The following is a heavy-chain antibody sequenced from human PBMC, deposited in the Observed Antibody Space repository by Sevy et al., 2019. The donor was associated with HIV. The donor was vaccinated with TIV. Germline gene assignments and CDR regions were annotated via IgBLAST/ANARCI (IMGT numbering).Heavy chain of an antibody. J-gene: IGHJ5*02. V-gene: IGHV1-2*02. CDR2: INPNSGGT. CDR1: GYTFTGYY. Sequence: APVKVSCKASGYTFTGYYMHWVRQAPGQGLEWMGWINPNSGGTKYAQKFQGRVTMTRDTSISTAYMELSRLRSDDTAVYYCVKERVYCSGGTCKPGGWFDPWGQGTLVTVSS. CDR3: VKERVYCSGGTCKPGGWFDP. D-gene: IGHD2-15*01.